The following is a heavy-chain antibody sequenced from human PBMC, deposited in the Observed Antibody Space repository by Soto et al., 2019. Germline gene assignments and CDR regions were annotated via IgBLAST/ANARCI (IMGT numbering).Heavy chain of an antibody. CDR1: GFMFSDYY. CDR3: ARGVRSSLTAIGGFDP. Sequence: QVQLVESGGGLVQPGGSLRLSCAVSGFMFSDYYMAWIRQAPGKGLEWISYISSSGNTIDYADSVKGRFTVSRDNANSTLHLQMNSLRADDTSTYYCARGVRSSLTAIGGFDPWGQGTLVTVSS. J-gene: IGHJ5*02. CDR2: ISSSGNTI. V-gene: IGHV3-11*01. D-gene: IGHD2-21*02.